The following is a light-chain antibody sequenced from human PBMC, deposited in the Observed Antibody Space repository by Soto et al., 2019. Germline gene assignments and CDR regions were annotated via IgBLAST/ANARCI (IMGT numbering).Light chain of an antibody. CDR3: QKYGSSIT. J-gene: IGKJ5*01. CDR2: GAS. Sequence: EIVLTQSPGTLSLSPGERATLSCRASESVYRSYLAWYQQKPGQPPRLLIFGASRRATAIPDRFSGSGSGTDFTLTISRLGPEDFAVYYCQKYGSSITFGQGTRLEIK. V-gene: IGKV3-20*01. CDR1: ESVYRSY.